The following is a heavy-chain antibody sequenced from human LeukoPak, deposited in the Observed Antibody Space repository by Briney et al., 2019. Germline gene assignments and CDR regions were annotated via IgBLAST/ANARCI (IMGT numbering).Heavy chain of an antibody. Sequence: SETLSLTCTVSGGSISSSPYYWGWIRQPPGKGLEWIGSIYFSGSTYYNPSLKSRLTISVDTSKNQFSLMLSSVTAADTAVYYCAREAVYYGSGTYYQNVYYFDSWGQGTLITVSS. V-gene: IGHV4-39*07. CDR3: AREAVYYGSGTYYQNVYYFDS. CDR1: GGSISSSPYY. D-gene: IGHD3-10*01. CDR2: IYFSGST. J-gene: IGHJ4*02.